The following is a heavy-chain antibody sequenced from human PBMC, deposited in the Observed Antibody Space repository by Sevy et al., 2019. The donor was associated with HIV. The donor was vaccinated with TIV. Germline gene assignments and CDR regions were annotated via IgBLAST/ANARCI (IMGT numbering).Heavy chain of an antibody. J-gene: IGHJ6*03. D-gene: IGHD5-18*01. CDR2: IWYDGSNK. V-gene: IGHV3-33*08. CDR3: ASDGRGQSAMVKNYYYYMDV. Sequence: GGSLRLSCAASGFTFSSYGMHWVRQAPGKGLEWVAVIWYDGSNKYYADSVKGRFTISRDNSKNTLYLQMNSLRAEDTAVYYCASDGRGQSAMVKNYYYYMDVWGKGTTVTVSS. CDR1: GFTFSSYG.